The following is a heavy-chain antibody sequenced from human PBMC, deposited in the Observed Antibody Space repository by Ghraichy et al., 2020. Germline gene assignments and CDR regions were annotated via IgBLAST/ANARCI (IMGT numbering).Heavy chain of an antibody. J-gene: IGHJ3*01. V-gene: IGHV1-24*01. CDR3: ATVNHDSAFKN. D-gene: IGHD1-14*01. CDR2: SDPENGET. CDR1: GYTLNALS. Sequence: ASVKVSCKVSGYTLNALSMHWVRQAPGGGLEWMGGSDPENGETIYAQKFQGRVTMTEDTSTDTVYMEVSSLRSEDTAVYYCATVNHDSAFKNWGQGTVVVVSS.